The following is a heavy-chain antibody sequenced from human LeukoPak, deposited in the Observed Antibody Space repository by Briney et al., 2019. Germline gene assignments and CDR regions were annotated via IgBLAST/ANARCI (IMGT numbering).Heavy chain of an antibody. CDR3: ATSPGLGYSSLLTGVDY. J-gene: IGHJ4*02. V-gene: IGHV3-48*03. Sequence: GGSLRLSCAASGFTFSSYEMNWVRQAPGKGLEWVSYISSSGSIIYYADSVKGRFTISRDNAKNSLYLQMNSLRAEDTAVYYCATSPGLGYSSLLTGVDYWGQGTLVTVSS. D-gene: IGHD6-6*01. CDR1: GFTFSSYE. CDR2: ISSSGSII.